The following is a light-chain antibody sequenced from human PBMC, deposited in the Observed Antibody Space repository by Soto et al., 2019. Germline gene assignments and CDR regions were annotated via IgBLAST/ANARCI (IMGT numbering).Light chain of an antibody. CDR1: SSDIGGYNY. V-gene: IGLV2-14*01. CDR3: SSFTSSSTLYV. J-gene: IGLJ1*01. Sequence: QSVLTQPASVTVSPGQAITLSCAGTSSDIGGYNYVSWYQQHPGKAPKVMIYEVSNRPSGVSNRFSGSKSGNTASLTISGLQAEDEAVYYCSSFTSSSTLYVFGSGTKV. CDR2: EVS.